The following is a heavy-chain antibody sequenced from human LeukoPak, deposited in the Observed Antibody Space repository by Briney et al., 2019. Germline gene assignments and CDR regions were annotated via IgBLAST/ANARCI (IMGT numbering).Heavy chain of an antibody. CDR2: IYHSGST. CDR3: ARGNSITMIVEAPDWFDP. V-gene: IGHV4-30-2*01. CDR1: GGSISSGGYS. J-gene: IGHJ5*02. Sequence: SQTLSLTCAVSGGSISSGGYSWSWIRQPPGKGLEWIGYIYHSGSTYYNPSLKSRVTISVDRSKNQFSLKLSSVTAADTAVYYCARGNSITMIVEAPDWFDPWGQGTLVTVSS. D-gene: IGHD3-22*01.